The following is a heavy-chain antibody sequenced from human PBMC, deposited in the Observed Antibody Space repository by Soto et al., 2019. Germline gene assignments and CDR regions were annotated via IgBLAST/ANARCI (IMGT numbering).Heavy chain of an antibody. CDR3: ARRDRVLMVYAI. J-gene: IGHJ4*02. CDR1: GGSISSSSYY. V-gene: IGHV4-39*01. Sequence: SETLSLTCTVSGGSISSSSYYWGWIRQPPVKGLEWIGSIYYIGSTYYNPSLKSRVTISVDTSKNQFSLKLSSVTAADTAVYYCARRDRVLMVYAIWGQGTLVTVSS. D-gene: IGHD2-8*01. CDR2: IYYIGST.